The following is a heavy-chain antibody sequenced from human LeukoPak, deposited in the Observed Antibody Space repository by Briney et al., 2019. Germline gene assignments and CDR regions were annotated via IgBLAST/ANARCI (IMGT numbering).Heavy chain of an antibody. J-gene: IGHJ6*03. Sequence: GSLRLSCAASGFTFSSYAMSWVRQVPGKGLEWVSAISGSGGSTYYADSVKGRFTISRDNSKNTLYLQMNSLRAEDTAVYYCAKDVRGYYYYMDVWGKGTTVTVSS. V-gene: IGHV3-23*01. CDR2: ISGSGGST. CDR1: GFTFSSYA. CDR3: AKDVRGYYYYMDV. D-gene: IGHD3-10*01.